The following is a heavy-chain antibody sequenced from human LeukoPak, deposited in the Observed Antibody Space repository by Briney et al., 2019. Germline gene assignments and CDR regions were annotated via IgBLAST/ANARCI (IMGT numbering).Heavy chain of an antibody. CDR2: IYPGDSDT. CDR3: ARHGRYCSGGSCYMYNWFDP. J-gene: IGHJ5*02. D-gene: IGHD2-15*01. CDR1: GYSFTSYW. V-gene: IGHV5-51*01. Sequence: PGESLKISCKGSGYSFTSYWIGWVRQMPGKGLEWMGIIYPGDSDTRYSPSFQGQVTISADKSISTAYLQWSSLKASDTAMYYCARHGRYCSGGSCYMYNWFDPWGQGTLVTVSS.